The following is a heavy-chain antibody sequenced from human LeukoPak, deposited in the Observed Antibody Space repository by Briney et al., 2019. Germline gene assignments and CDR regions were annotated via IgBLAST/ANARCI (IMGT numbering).Heavy chain of an antibody. CDR1: GGSFSGYY. Sequence: PSETLSLTCAVYGGSFSGYYWSWIRQSPGKGLEWIGEINHSGSTNYNPSLKSRVTISVDTSKNQFSLKLSSVTAADTAVYYCARASRAPLGYCSSTSCYSDYYYYMDVWGKGTTVTVSS. J-gene: IGHJ6*03. CDR2: INHSGST. CDR3: ARASRAPLGYCSSTSCYSDYYYYMDV. D-gene: IGHD2-2*01. V-gene: IGHV4-34*01.